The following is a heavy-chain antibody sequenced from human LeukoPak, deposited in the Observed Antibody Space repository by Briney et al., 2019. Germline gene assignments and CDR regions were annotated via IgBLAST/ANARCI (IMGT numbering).Heavy chain of an antibody. D-gene: IGHD6-13*01. CDR3: AKDRAQQLVLDF. CDR2: IIGSGSST. V-gene: IGHV3-23*01. CDR1: GFTFSNYW. Sequence: PGGSLRLSCAASGFTFSNYWMSWVRQAPGKGLEWVSAIIGSGSSTYYADSVKGRFTISRDNSKNTLFLQMNSLRAEDTAVYYCAKDRAQQLVLDFWGQGTLVTVSS. J-gene: IGHJ4*02.